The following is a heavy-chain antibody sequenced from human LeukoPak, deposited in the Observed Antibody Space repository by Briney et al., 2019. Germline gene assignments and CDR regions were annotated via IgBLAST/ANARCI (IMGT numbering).Heavy chain of an antibody. CDR2: INWNGGST. CDR1: GFTFDDYG. V-gene: IGHV3-20*04. Sequence: GGSLRLSCAASGFTFDDYGMSWVRQAPGKGLEWVSGINWNGGSTGYADSVKGRFTISRDNAKNSLYLQMNSLRAEDTALYYCARVRSPLYSSSWSRSDYYFDYWGQGTLVTVSS. J-gene: IGHJ4*02. D-gene: IGHD6-13*01. CDR3: ARVRSPLYSSSWSRSDYYFDY.